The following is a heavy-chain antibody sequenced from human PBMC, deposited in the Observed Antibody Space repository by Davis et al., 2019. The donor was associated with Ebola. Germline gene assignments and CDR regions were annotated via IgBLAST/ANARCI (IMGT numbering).Heavy chain of an antibody. J-gene: IGHJ4*02. V-gene: IGHV3-30*04. CDR1: GFTFSNYA. Sequence: PGGSLRLSCAAPGFTFSNYAMHWVRQAPGKGLEWVAVVSHSERERFYGDSVKGRFTISRDNSENTLYLQMNSLTADDTAVYYCARAVFHEVLDYWGQGTLVTVSS. D-gene: IGHD3-3*01. CDR3: ARAVFHEVLDY. CDR2: VSHSERER.